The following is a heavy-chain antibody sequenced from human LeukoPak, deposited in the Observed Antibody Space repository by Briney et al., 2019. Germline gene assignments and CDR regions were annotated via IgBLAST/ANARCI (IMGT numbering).Heavy chain of an antibody. J-gene: IGHJ4*02. CDR2: IYPSGTT. CDR3: ARDLGLGVFDY. Sequence: SETLSLTCIVSGGSISSGGYYWSWIRQPPGKGLEWIGYIYPSGTTYYNPSLKSRVTISVDRSKNQFSLKLSSVTAADTAVYYCARDLGLGVFDYWGQGTLVTVSS. CDR1: GGSISSGGYY. V-gene: IGHV4-30-2*01. D-gene: IGHD3-10*01.